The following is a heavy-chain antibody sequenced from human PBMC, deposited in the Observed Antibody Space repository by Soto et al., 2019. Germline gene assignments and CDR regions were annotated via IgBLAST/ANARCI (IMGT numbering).Heavy chain of an antibody. V-gene: IGHV1-2*02. D-gene: IGHD3-22*01. CDR3: ARVRRTYYYDSSGYPPHYGMDV. Sequence: ASVKVSCKASGYTFTGYYMHCVRQAPGQGLEWMGWINPNSGGTNYAQKFQGRVTMTRDTSISTAYMELSRLRSDDTAVYYCARVRRTYYYDSSGYPPHYGMDVWGQGTAVTVSS. J-gene: IGHJ6*02. CDR1: GYTFTGYY. CDR2: INPNSGGT.